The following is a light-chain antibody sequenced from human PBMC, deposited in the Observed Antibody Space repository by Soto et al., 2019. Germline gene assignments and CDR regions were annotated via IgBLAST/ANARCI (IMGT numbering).Light chain of an antibody. J-gene: IGLJ1*01. CDR3: QSYAGSNTYV. Sequence: QSVLTQPPSASGSPGQSVTISCTGTKGDIGVYDFVSWYQHHPGKAPRLIIYEVVQRPSGVPDRFSGSKSGNTASLTVSGLQAADGADYFCQSYAGSNTYVFXSGTKVAVL. V-gene: IGLV2-8*01. CDR1: KGDIGVYDF. CDR2: EVV.